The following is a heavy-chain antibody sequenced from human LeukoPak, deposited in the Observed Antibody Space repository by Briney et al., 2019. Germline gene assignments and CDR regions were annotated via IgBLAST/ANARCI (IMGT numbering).Heavy chain of an antibody. V-gene: IGHV3-64*01. CDR3: ARERAFYYFDY. Sequence: PGGSLRLSCAASGFTFTTYTIHWVRQAPGKGLEYVSAVVGNGGTTYYANSVKGRFIISRDNSKNTAYLQMGSLRAEDTAVYYCARERAFYYFDYWGQGTLVTVSS. J-gene: IGHJ4*02. CDR2: VVGNGGTT. CDR1: GFTFTTYT.